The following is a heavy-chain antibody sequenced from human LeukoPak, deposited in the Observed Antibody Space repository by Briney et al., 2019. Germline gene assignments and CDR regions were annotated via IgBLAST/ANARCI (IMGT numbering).Heavy chain of an antibody. D-gene: IGHD6-19*01. CDR2: INWNGGST. CDR3: ARDSSGWHIPHVGDY. V-gene: IGHV3-20*03. Sequence: GGSLRLSYAASGFTFDDYGMSWVRQAPGKGLEWVSGINWNGGSTGYADSVKGRFTISRDNAKNSLYLQMNSLRAEDTAVYYCARDSSGWHIPHVGDYWGQGTLVTVSS. CDR1: GFTFDDYG. J-gene: IGHJ4*02.